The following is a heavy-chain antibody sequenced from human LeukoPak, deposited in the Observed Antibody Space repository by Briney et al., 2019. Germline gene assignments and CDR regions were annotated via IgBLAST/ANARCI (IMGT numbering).Heavy chain of an antibody. D-gene: IGHD6-6*01. CDR1: GYSISSGYY. CDR3: ARRVYSSSSRHYYYMDV. CDR2: IYHSGST. Sequence: SETLSLTCAVSGYSISSGYYWGWIRQPPGKGLEWIGSIYHSGSTYYNPSLKSRATISVDTSKNQFSLKLSSVTAADTAVYYCARRVYSSSSRHYYYMDVWGKGTTVTVSS. J-gene: IGHJ6*03. V-gene: IGHV4-38-2*01.